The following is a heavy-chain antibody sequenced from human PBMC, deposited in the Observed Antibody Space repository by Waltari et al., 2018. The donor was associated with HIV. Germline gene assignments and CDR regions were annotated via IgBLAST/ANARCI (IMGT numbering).Heavy chain of an antibody. CDR1: GFTFSSYS. CDR3: ARDRQGTVTKDFDY. V-gene: IGHV3-21*01. D-gene: IGHD4-17*01. J-gene: IGHJ4*02. CDR2: ISIGSTFI. Sequence: EVQLVESGGGLVKPWGSLRLSCAASGFTFSSYSMNWVRQAPGKGMGWVSSISIGSTFIDYAASVKVRFPISRDNAKNSLYLQMNSLRAEDTAVYYCARDRQGTVTKDFDYWGQGTLVTVSS.